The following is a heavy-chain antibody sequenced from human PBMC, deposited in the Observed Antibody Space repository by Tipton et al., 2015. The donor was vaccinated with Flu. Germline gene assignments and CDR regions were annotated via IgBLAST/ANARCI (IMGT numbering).Heavy chain of an antibody. CDR1: GGSVSSSDFY. D-gene: IGHD2-8*02. CDR2: IFHSGTT. Sequence: TLSLTCTVSGGSVSSSDFYWGWVRQPPGKGPEWIGSIFHSGTTYYDLSLQSRVTMSLDTSKHQFSLKLISVTAADTAVYYCAGHFTSGLFASWGQGTPVTVSS. V-gene: IGHV4-39*07. CDR3: AGHFTSGLFAS. J-gene: IGHJ4*02.